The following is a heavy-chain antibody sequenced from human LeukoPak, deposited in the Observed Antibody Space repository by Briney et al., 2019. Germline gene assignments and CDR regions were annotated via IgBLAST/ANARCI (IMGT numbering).Heavy chain of an antibody. Sequence: GGSLRLSCTASGFTFSWYWMSWVRQAPGKGLEWVANIRQDGSEKYYVDSVKGRFTISRDNAKNSLYLQMNSLRAEDTAVYYCARVLTGTFDYWGQGTLVTVSS. J-gene: IGHJ4*02. CDR2: IRQDGSEK. D-gene: IGHD1-7*01. CDR1: GFTFSWYW. CDR3: ARVLTGTFDY. V-gene: IGHV3-7*04.